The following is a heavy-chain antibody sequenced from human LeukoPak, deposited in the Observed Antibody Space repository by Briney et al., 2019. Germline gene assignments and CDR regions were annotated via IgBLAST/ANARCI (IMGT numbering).Heavy chain of an antibody. CDR1: GFTFSSYA. D-gene: IGHD2-15*01. Sequence: GGSLRLSCAASGFTFSSYAMHGFLQDPGKGLQGVVVISYDGSNKYYADSVKGRFTISRDNSKNTLYLQMNSLRAEDTAVYYCARDGYCSGGSCGYFDYWGQGTLVTVSS. CDR2: ISYDGSNK. CDR3: ARDGYCSGGSCGYFDY. V-gene: IGHV3-30*04. J-gene: IGHJ4*02.